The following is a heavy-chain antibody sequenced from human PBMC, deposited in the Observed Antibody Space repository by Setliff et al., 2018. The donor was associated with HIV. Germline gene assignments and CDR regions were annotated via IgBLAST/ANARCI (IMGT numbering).Heavy chain of an antibody. J-gene: IGHJ3*02. V-gene: IGHV3-7*03. CDR2: IKQDGSKA. Sequence: ETLSLTCAVYGGSFSGYHWNWIRQFPGKGLEWVADIKQDGSKAYYMDSVKGRFTISRDNPKNSLYLQMTSLRAEDTAVYYCARDDSNGNTDAFDIWGQGTTVTVSS. CDR1: GGSFSGYH. D-gene: IGHD5-18*01. CDR3: ARDDSNGNTDAFDI.